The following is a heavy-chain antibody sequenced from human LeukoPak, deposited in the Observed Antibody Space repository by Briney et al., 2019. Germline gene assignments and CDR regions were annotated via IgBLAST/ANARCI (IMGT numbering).Heavy chain of an antibody. J-gene: IGHJ5*02. D-gene: IGHD3-3*01. CDR2: IYTSGST. CDR3: ERGQDDFWSGYYDVWFDP. V-gene: IGHV4-61*02. CDR1: GGSISSGSYY. Sequence: SETLSLTCTVSGGSISSGSYYCSWIRQPAGKGLEWLGRIYTSGSTNYNPSLKSRVTISVDTPKNQFFLKLSSVTAADTAVYYCERGQDDFWSGYYDVWFDPWGQGTLVTVSS.